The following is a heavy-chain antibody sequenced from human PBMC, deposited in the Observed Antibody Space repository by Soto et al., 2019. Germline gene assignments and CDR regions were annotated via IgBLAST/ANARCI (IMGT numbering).Heavy chain of an antibody. Sequence: QVQLQESGPGLVKPSETLSLTCTVSGGSISSYYWSWLRLPPGKGREWIGYIYYSGSTNYNPSLKSRVTITVDTAKNLYALKLSAVTAADTAVYYCARHISCDDSVFDYWGQGTLVTVSS. CDR3: ARHISCDDSVFDY. J-gene: IGHJ4*02. D-gene: IGHD5-12*01. CDR1: GGSISSYY. CDR2: IYYSGST. V-gene: IGHV4-59*08.